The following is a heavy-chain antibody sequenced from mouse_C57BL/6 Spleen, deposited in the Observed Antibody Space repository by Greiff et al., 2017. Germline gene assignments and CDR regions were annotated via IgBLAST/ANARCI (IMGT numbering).Heavy chain of an antibody. CDR2: IYPGDGDT. V-gene: IGHV1-80*01. CDR3: ARPYYYGSYYFDY. CDR1: GYAFSSSW. Sequence: QVQLQQSGAELVKPGASVKISCKASGYAFSSSWMNWVKQRPGKGLEGIGQIYPGDGDTNYNGKFKGKATLTADKSSSTAYMQLSSLTSEDSAVYFCARPYYYGSYYFDYWGKGTTLTVSS. D-gene: IGHD1-1*01. J-gene: IGHJ2*01.